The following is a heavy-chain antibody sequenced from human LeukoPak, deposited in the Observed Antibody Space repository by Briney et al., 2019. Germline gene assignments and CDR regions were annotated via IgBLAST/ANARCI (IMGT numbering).Heavy chain of an antibody. V-gene: IGHV1-18*01. CDR3: AREDYGGNSAYYYYGMDV. CDR1: GYTFTSYG. J-gene: IGHJ6*02. Sequence: ASVKVSCKASGYTFTSYGISWVRQAPGQGLEWMGWTSAYNGNTNYAQKLQGRVTMTTDTSTNTAYMELRSLRSDDTAVYYCAREDYGGNSAYYYYGMDVWGQGTTVTVSS. D-gene: IGHD4-23*01. CDR2: TSAYNGNT.